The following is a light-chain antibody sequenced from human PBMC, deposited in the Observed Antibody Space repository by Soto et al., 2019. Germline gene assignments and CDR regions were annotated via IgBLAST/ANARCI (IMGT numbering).Light chain of an antibody. Sequence: EIVLTQSPGTLSLSPGERATLSCRASQSFRSSYLAWYQQRPGQAPRLLIYAAYNRATGIPDRFGGSGSGTEFTLTISSLQSEDFAVYYCQQYNNWPPITFGQGTRLEIK. CDR3: QQYNNWPPIT. J-gene: IGKJ5*01. CDR1: QSFRSSY. CDR2: AAY. V-gene: IGKV3-20*01.